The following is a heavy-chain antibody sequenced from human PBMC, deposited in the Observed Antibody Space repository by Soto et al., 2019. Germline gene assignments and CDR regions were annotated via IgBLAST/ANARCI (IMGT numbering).Heavy chain of an antibody. V-gene: IGHV3-30-3*01. CDR1: GFSFSSYT. CDR3: ARDGHSGSEDGFDV. CDR2: ISYDGSKK. J-gene: IGHJ3*01. D-gene: IGHD1-26*01. Sequence: QVQLVESGGGVVQPGRSLRLSCAASGFSFSSYTMHWVRQAPGKGLEWVALISYDGSKKYYVDSVTGRFTIFRDEAKDTLFLQINSLRPEDTAVYHCARDGHSGSEDGFDVCGQGTMVTVSS.